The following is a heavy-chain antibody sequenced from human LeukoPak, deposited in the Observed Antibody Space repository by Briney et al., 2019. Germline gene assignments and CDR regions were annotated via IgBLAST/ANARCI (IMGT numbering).Heavy chain of an antibody. CDR3: ARGRPVGATRWFDP. J-gene: IGHJ5*02. CDR2: MNPNSGNT. V-gene: IGHV1-8*03. D-gene: IGHD1-26*01. CDR1: GYTFTSYD. Sequence: ASVKVSCKASGYTFTSYDINWVRQATGQGLEWMGWMNPNSGNTGYAQKFQGRVTITRNTSISTAYMELSSLRSEDTAVYYCARGRPVGATRWFDPWGQGTLVTVSS.